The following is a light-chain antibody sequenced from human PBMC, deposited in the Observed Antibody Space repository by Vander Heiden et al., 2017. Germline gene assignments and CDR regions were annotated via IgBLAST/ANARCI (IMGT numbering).Light chain of an antibody. Sequence: ETVMTQSPATLSVSPGERATLSCRASQSVSSNLAWYQQKPGQAPRLLIYGASTRATGIPARFSGSGSGTEFTLTISSLQSEDFAVYYCQQDNNWPYTFGQGTKVEIK. V-gene: IGKV3-15*01. CDR2: GAS. CDR3: QQDNNWPYT. CDR1: QSVSSN. J-gene: IGKJ2*01.